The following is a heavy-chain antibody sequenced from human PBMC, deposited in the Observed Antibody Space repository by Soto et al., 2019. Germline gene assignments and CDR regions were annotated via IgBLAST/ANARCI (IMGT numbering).Heavy chain of an antibody. CDR1: GFTFSSYG. V-gene: IGHV3-30*18. CDR2: ISYDGSNK. J-gene: IGHJ6*02. CDR3: AKDTRGITIFGVVILGHYGMDV. Sequence: VGSLRLSCAASGFTFSSYGMHWVRQAPGKGLEWVAVISYDGSNKYYADSVKGRFTISRDNSKNTLYLQMNSLRAEDTAVYYCAKDTRGITIFGVVILGHYGMDVWGQGTTVTVSS. D-gene: IGHD3-3*01.